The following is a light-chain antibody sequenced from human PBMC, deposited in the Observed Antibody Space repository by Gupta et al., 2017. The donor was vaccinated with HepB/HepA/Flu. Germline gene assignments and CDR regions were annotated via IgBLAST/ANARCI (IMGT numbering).Light chain of an antibody. V-gene: IGLV2-14*01. J-gene: IGLJ2*01. CDR3: SSYTSSSTPL. CDR2: DVS. CDR1: SSDVGGYNF. Sequence: QSALTPPASVSGSPGQSITISRTGTSSDVGGYNFASWYQQHPGKAPKLMIYDVSNRPSGVSNRFSGSKSGNTASLTISGLQAEDEADYYCSSYTSSSTPLFGGGTKLTVL.